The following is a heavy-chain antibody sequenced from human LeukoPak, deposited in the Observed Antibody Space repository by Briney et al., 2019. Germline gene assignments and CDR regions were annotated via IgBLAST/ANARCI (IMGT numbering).Heavy chain of an antibody. CDR2: INPNSGGT. CDR1: GYTFTGYY. Sequence: ASVKVSCKASGYTFTGYYMHWVRQAPGQGLEWMGWINPNSGGTNYAQKFQGRVTMTRDTSISTAYMELSRLRSDDTAVYYCARLHYDLWSGSTPSYYFDYWGQGTLVTVSS. V-gene: IGHV1-2*02. D-gene: IGHD3-3*01. CDR3: ARLHYDLWSGSTPSYYFDY. J-gene: IGHJ4*02.